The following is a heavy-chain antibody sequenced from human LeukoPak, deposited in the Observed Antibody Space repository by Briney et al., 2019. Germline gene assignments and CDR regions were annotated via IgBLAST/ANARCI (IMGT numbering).Heavy chain of an antibody. Sequence: GGSLRLSCAASGFTFDDYAMHWVRQAPGKGLEWVSGISWNSGSIGYADSVKGRFTISRDNAKNSLYLQMNSLRAEDTALYYCARSVAASRDYWGQGTLVTVSS. CDR1: GFTFDDYA. CDR2: ISWNSGSI. CDR3: ARSVAASRDY. J-gene: IGHJ4*02. V-gene: IGHV3-9*01. D-gene: IGHD2-15*01.